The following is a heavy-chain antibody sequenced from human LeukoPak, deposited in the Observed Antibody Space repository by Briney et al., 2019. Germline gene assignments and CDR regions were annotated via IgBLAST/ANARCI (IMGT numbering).Heavy chain of an antibody. Sequence: SETLSLTCTVSGVSISSSTYYWGWIRQPPGKGLEWIGSIYSSGSTYYNSSLKSRVTISIDTSKNQFSLKLSSVTAADTAVYYCARDKGIAAASSPYWGQGTLVTVSS. V-gene: IGHV4-39*02. D-gene: IGHD6-13*01. CDR3: ARDKGIAAASSPY. J-gene: IGHJ4*02. CDR2: IYSSGST. CDR1: GVSISSSTYY.